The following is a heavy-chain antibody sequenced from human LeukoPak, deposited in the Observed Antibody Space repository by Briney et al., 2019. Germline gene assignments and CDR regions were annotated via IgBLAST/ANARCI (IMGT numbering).Heavy chain of an antibody. Sequence: ASVKVSCKASGYTFTSCGISWVRQAPGQGLEWMGWISAYNGNTNYAQKLQGRVTMTTDTSTSTAYMELRSLRSDDTAVYYCARAPPDIVVVPAARTWGQGTLVTVSS. CDR1: GYTFTSCG. CDR2: ISAYNGNT. CDR3: ARAPPDIVVVPAART. J-gene: IGHJ5*02. V-gene: IGHV1-18*01. D-gene: IGHD2-2*01.